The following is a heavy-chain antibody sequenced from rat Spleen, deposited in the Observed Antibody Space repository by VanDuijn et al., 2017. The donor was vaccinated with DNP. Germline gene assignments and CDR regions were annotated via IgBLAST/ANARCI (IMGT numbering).Heavy chain of an antibody. V-gene: IGHV2-6*01. CDR2: ISSGGST. J-gene: IGHJ4*01. CDR3: ARSGPGYYYAMDA. Sequence: QVQLKESGPGLVQPSQTLSLTCTVSGFSLTSYTVSWVRRPPGKGLEWIAAISSGGSTYYNSALKSRLSISRDTSKSQVFLKMNSLQTEDTAMYFCARSGPGYYYAMDAWGQGTSVTVSS. D-gene: IGHD1-4*01. CDR1: GFSLTSYT.